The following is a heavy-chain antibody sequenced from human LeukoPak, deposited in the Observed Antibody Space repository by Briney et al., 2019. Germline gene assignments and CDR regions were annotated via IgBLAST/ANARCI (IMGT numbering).Heavy chain of an antibody. D-gene: IGHD2-2*01. J-gene: IGHJ4*02. V-gene: IGHV3-30-3*01. CDR3: ARVNAVVVVPAAMKY. Sequence: GGSLRLSCAASGFTFSSYAMHWVRQAPGKGLEWVAVISYDGSNKYYADSVKGRFTISRDNSKNTLYLQTNSLRAEDTAVYYCARVNAVVVVPAAMKYWGQGTLVTVSS. CDR2: ISYDGSNK. CDR1: GFTFSSYA.